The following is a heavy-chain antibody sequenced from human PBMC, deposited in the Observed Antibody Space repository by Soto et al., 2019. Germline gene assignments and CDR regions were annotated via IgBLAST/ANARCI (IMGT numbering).Heavy chain of an antibody. V-gene: IGHV4-39*01. CDR1: GGSISSSNYY. CDR2: IYYSGST. Sequence: QLQLQESGPGLVKPSETLSLTCTVSGGSISSSNYYWGWIRQPPGKGLEWIGSIYYSGSTYYNPSFKVRVTIPVDTSKNQFSLKLSFVTAADTAVYYCATQEVGGSYVYTFDPWGQGTLVTVSS. J-gene: IGHJ5*02. D-gene: IGHD1-26*01. CDR3: ATQEVGGSYVYTFDP.